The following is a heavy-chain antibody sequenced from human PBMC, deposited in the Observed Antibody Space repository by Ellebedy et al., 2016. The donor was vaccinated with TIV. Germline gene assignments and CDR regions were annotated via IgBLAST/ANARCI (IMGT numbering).Heavy chain of an antibody. D-gene: IGHD5-18*01. CDR1: GGSFSGYY. CDR3: ARSLGKHGYSYGYPRFGMDV. CDR2: INHSGST. Sequence: SETLSLTCAVYGGSFSGYYWSWIRQPPGKGLEWIGEINHSGSTNYNPSLKSRVTMSVDTSKNQFSLKLSSVTAADTAVYYCARSLGKHGYSYGYPRFGMDVWGQGTTVTVSS. J-gene: IGHJ6*02. V-gene: IGHV4-34*01.